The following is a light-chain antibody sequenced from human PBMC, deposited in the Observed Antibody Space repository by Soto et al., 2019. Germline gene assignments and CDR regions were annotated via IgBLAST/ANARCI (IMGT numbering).Light chain of an antibody. CDR3: QQYGSSSWT. CDR1: QSVSSSY. J-gene: IGKJ1*01. Sequence: EIVLTQSPGTLSLSPGERATLSCRASQSVSSSYLAWYQQQPGQAPRLLIYGASSRATGIPDRFSGSGSGTDFTLTISRLEPEDFAVYYCQQYGSSSWTFGQGTKMDI. V-gene: IGKV3-20*01. CDR2: GAS.